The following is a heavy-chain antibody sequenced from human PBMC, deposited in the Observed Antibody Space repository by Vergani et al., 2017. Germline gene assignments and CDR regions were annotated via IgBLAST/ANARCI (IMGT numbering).Heavy chain of an antibody. J-gene: IGHJ4*02. CDR3: TRESIQLWSSFDY. CDR2: IYYSGST. V-gene: IGHV4-30-4*08. CDR1: GGSISSGDYY. Sequence: QVQLQESGPGLVKPSQTLSLTCTVSGGSISSGDYYWSWIRQPPGKGLEWIGYIYYSGSTYYNPSLKSRVTISVDTSKNQFSLKLSSVTAADTAVYYCTRESIQLWSSFDYWGQGTLVTVSS. D-gene: IGHD5-18*01.